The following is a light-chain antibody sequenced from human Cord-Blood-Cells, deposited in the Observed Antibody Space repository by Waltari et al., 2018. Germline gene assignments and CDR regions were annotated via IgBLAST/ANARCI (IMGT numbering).Light chain of an antibody. CDR3: QQYGSSPYT. CDR2: GAS. V-gene: IGKV3-20*01. J-gene: IGKJ2*01. CDR1: QSVSSSY. Sequence: EIVLTQSPGTLSLSPGERATPSCRASQSVSSSYLAWYQQKPGQATRRLIYGASSRATVIPDRFSGSSSATDVALTSSRLEPEDFAVYYCQQYGSSPYTFGQGTKLEIK.